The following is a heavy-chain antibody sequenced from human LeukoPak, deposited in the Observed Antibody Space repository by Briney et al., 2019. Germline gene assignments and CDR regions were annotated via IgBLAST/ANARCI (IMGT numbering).Heavy chain of an antibody. CDR2: ISGRGGSGGST. CDR3: AKGLGYCSSTSCRYDAFDM. J-gene: IGHJ3*02. CDR1: GFTFSSYA. Sequence: GGSLRLSCAASGFTFSSYAMSWVCQAPGKGLEWVSAISGRGGSGGSTYYADSVKGRFTISRDNSKNTLYLQMNSLRVEDTAVYYCAKGLGYCSSTSCRYDAFDMWGQGTMVTVSS. D-gene: IGHD2-2*01. V-gene: IGHV3-23*01.